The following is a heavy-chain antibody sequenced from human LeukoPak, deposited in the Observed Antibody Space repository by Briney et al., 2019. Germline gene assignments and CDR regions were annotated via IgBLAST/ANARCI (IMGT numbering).Heavy chain of an antibody. V-gene: IGHV3-23*01. Sequence: GGSLRLSCAASGFTFSSYAMSWVRQAPGKGLEWVSAISGSGGSTYYADSVKGRFTISRDNSKNTLYLQMNSLRAEDTAVYYCARVGGYCSSVSNCYGDYWGQGALVTVSS. CDR3: ARVGGYCSSVSNCYGDY. D-gene: IGHD2-2*03. J-gene: IGHJ4*02. CDR2: ISGSGGST. CDR1: GFTFSSYA.